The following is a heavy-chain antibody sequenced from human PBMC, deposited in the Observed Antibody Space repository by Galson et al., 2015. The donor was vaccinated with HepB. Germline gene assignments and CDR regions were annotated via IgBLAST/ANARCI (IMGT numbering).Heavy chain of an antibody. CDR2: IIPIFGTA. V-gene: IGHV1-69*13. CDR1: GGTFSSYA. Sequence: SVKVSCKASGGTFSSYAISWVRQAPGQGLEWMGGIIPIFGTANYAQKFQGRVTITADESTSTAYMELSSLRSEDTAVYYCARDPRTDWLMVYDIYYYYGMDVWGQGTTVTVSS. D-gene: IGHD2-8*01. J-gene: IGHJ6*02. CDR3: ARDPRTDWLMVYDIYYYYGMDV.